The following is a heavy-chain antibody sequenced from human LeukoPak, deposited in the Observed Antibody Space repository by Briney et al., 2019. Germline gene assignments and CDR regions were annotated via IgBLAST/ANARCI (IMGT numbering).Heavy chain of an antibody. J-gene: IGHJ4*02. V-gene: IGHV3-30*04. D-gene: IGHD3-9*01. CDR3: ARYDLFIRPQDY. Sequence: GSLRLSCAASGFTFSSYAMHWVRQAPGKGLEWVAVISYDGSNKYYADSVKGRFTISRDNSKNTLYLQMNSLRAEDTAVYFCARYDLFIRPQDYWGQGTLVTVSS. CDR1: GFTFSSYA. CDR2: ISYDGSNK.